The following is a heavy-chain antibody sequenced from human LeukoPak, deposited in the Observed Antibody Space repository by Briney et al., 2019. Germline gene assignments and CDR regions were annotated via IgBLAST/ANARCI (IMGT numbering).Heavy chain of an antibody. D-gene: IGHD2-2*02. J-gene: IGHJ4*02. CDR1: GGSISSSNW. V-gene: IGHV4-4*02. CDR3: ARQAEGYCSSTSCYKFDY. CDR2: IYHSGST. Sequence: SGTLSLTCAVSGGSISSSNWWSWVRQPPGKGLEWIGEIYHSGSTNYNPSLKSRVTISVDKSNNQFSLKLTSVTAADTAVYYCARQAEGYCSSTSCYKFDYWGQGTLVTVSS.